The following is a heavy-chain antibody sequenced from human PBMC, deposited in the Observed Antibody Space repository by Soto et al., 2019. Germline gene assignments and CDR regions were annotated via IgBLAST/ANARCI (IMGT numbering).Heavy chain of an antibody. CDR3: ARHLAAAKNWFDP. CDR1: GYSFTSYW. D-gene: IGHD6-13*01. Sequence: RGESLKISCKGSGYSFTSYWISWVRQMPGKGLEWMGRIDPSDSYTNYSPSFQGHVTISADKSISTAYLQWSSLKASDTAMYYCARHLAAAKNWFDPWGQGTLVTVSS. CDR2: IDPSDSYT. J-gene: IGHJ5*02. V-gene: IGHV5-10-1*01.